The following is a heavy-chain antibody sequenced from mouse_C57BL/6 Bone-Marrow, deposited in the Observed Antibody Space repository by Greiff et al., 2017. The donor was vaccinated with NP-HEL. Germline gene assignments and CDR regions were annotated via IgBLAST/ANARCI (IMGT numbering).Heavy chain of an antibody. CDR2: IYPRSGNT. CDR1: GYTFTSYG. D-gene: IGHD2-10*01. J-gene: IGHJ2*01. V-gene: IGHV1-81*01. CDR3: ASWPTMGY. Sequence: QAQLQQSGAELARPGASVKLSCKASGYTFTSYGISWVKQRTGQGLEWIGEIYPRSGNTYYNDKFKGKATLTADKSSSTAYMELRSLTSEDSAVYFCASWPTMGYWGQGTTLTVSS.